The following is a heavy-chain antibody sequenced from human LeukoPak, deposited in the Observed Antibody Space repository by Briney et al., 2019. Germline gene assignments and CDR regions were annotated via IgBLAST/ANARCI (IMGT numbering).Heavy chain of an antibody. D-gene: IGHD6-13*01. CDR1: GFTFSSYS. CDR2: ISGDSRYI. CDR3: ARDPIAAAGTSG. Sequence: GGSLRLSCAASGFTFSSYSMNWVRQAPGKGLEWVSAISGDSRYIYYADSVKGRFTISRDNAKNSLYLQMNSLRAEDTAVYYCARDPIAAAGTSGWGQGTLVTVSS. V-gene: IGHV3-21*01. J-gene: IGHJ4*02.